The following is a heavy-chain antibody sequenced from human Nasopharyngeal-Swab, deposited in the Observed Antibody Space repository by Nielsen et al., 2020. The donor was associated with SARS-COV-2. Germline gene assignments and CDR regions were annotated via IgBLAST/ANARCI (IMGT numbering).Heavy chain of an antibody. CDR1: GGSFSGYC. CDR2: INHSGST. Sequence: SETLSLTCAVYGGSFSGYCWSWIRQPPGKGLEWIGEINHSGSTNYNPSLKSRVTISVDTSKNQFSLKLSSVTTADTAVYYCARVPPIAVAGKGVDVWGQGTTVTVSS. V-gene: IGHV4-34*01. CDR3: ARVPPIAVAGKGVDV. D-gene: IGHD6-19*01. J-gene: IGHJ6*02.